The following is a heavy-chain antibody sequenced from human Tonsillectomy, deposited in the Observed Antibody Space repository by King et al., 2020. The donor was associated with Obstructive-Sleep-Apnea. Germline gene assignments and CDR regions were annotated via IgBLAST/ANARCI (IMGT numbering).Heavy chain of an antibody. CDR3: ARVYGDYAPFDY. CDR2: ISYSGST. J-gene: IGHJ4*02. V-gene: IGHV4-39*07. Sequence: QLVESGPGLVKPSETLSLTCTVSGDSFSSNDFFWGWIRQPPGQGLEWIGSISYSGSTYDNPALRSRVTISVDTSKKQFSLNLRSVTAADTAVYYCARVYGDYAPFDYWGQGTLVTVSS. D-gene: IGHD4-17*01. CDR1: GDSFSSNDFF.